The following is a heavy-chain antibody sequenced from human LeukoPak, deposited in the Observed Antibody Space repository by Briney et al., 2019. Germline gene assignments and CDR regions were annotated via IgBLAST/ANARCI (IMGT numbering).Heavy chain of an antibody. CDR2: INPNSGGT. CDR3: AIGNSPYCFDY. CDR1: GYTFTCYY. J-gene: IGHJ4*02. D-gene: IGHD2/OR15-2a*01. Sequence: VASVKVSCKSSGYTFTCYYMHWVRQAPGQGLEWMGWINPNSGGTNYAQKFQGRVTMTRDTSISTAYMELSRLRSDDTAVYYCAIGNSPYCFDYWGQGTLVTVSS. V-gene: IGHV1-2*02.